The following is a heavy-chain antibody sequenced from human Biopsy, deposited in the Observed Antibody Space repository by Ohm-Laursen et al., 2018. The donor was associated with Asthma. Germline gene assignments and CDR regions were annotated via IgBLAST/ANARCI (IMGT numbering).Heavy chain of an antibody. J-gene: IGHJ3*02. D-gene: IGHD3-10*01. Sequence: ASSVKVSCKACGYTFINYAIHWVRQAPGQRLEWMGWINAGNGNTKYSQKFQGRVTITRDTSASTAYMDLSSLRSEDTAVYYCARTYYDVFAIWGQGTMVTVSS. CDR2: INAGNGNT. CDR1: GYTFINYA. V-gene: IGHV1-3*01. CDR3: ARTYYDVFAI.